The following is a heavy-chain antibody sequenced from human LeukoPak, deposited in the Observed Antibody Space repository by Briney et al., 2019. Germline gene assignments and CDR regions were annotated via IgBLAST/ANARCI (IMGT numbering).Heavy chain of an antibody. J-gene: IGHJ4*02. CDR3: AKELVTATRKVSYEFDY. CDR2: ISYDGSNK. Sequence: PGGSLRHSCAASGFTFSSYGMHWVRQAPGKGLEWVAVISYDGSNKYYADSVKGRFTISRDNSKNTLYLQMNSLRAEDTAVYYCAKELVTATRKVSYEFDYWGQGTLVTVSS. CDR1: GFTFSSYG. V-gene: IGHV3-30*18. D-gene: IGHD2-15*01.